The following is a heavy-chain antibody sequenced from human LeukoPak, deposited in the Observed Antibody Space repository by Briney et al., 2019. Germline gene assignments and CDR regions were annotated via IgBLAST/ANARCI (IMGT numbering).Heavy chain of an antibody. Sequence: GGSLRLSCAASTFTFSNYWMSWVRQAPGKGLEWVANINQNGSEKYYADSVKGRFTFSRDNAKNSLYLQMNCLRAEDTAVYYCARAQSGYCSSTSCYDYGMDVWGQGTTVTVSS. D-gene: IGHD2-2*01. CDR1: TFTFSNYW. J-gene: IGHJ6*02. V-gene: IGHV3-7*01. CDR2: INQNGSEK. CDR3: ARAQSGYCSSTSCYDYGMDV.